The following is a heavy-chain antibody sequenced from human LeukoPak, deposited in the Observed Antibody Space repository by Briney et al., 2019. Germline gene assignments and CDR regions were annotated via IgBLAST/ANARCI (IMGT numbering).Heavy chain of an antibody. CDR3: ARLPRYDFWS. V-gene: IGHV4-39*01. J-gene: IGHJ4*02. CDR1: GGSISIYNYN. Sequence: KRSDTLAINCTVSGGSISIYNYNWGWIRPPPGHGLEWIGNIYYSGSTYYNPSLKSRVTISVDTSKNQFSLKLSSVTAADTAVYYCARLPRYDFWSWGQGTLVTVSS. CDR2: IYYSGST. D-gene: IGHD3-3*01.